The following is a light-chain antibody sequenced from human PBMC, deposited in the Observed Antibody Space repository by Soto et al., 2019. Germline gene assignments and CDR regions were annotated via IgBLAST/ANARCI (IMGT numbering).Light chain of an antibody. CDR1: SGDVGNYNL. J-gene: IGLJ2*01. CDR3: QSYDTSLSGPL. CDR2: EDD. Sequence: QSALTQPASVSGSPGQSITISCSGVSGDVGNYNLVSWYQQYPGKAPALLIYEDDKRPSGVSNRFSGSKSDSTASLTISGLQAEDEADYYCQSYDTSLSGPLFGGGTQLTVL. V-gene: IGLV2-23*01.